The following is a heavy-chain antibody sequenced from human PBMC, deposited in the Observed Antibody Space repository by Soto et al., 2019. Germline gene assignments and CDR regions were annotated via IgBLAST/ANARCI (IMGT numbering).Heavy chain of an antibody. D-gene: IGHD6-19*01. CDR3: ARGFIAVAGLDY. Sequence: PXQTLSLTCAISRDSVSSNSAACNWIRHSPSRGLEWLGRTYYRSKWYNDYAISVKSRITINPDTSKNQFSLQLNSVTPEDTAVYYCARGFIAVAGLDYWGQGTLVTVSS. CDR2: TYYRSKWYN. J-gene: IGHJ4*02. V-gene: IGHV6-1*01. CDR1: RDSVSSNSAA.